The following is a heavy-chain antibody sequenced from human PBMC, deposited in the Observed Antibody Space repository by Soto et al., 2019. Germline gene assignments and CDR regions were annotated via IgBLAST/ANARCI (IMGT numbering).Heavy chain of an antibody. CDR2: IYWDDDK. J-gene: IGHJ5*02. Sequence: SGPTLVNPTQTLTLTCTFSGFSLSTSGVGVCWIRQPPGKALEWLALIYWDDDKPYNPSLKSRLTITKDTSKNQVVLTMTNMDPVYTATFDCSHTGYLHGLDPWGQGTLVIVSS. CDR1: GFSLSTSGVG. CDR3: SHTGYLHGLDP. D-gene: IGHD5-18*01. V-gene: IGHV2-5*02.